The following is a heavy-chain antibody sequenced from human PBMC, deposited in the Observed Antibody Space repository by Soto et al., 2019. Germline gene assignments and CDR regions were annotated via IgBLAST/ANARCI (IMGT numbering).Heavy chain of an antibody. J-gene: IGHJ4*02. CDR3: ARGITMILH. D-gene: IGHD3-22*01. V-gene: IGHV4-30-2*01. CDR2: IYHSGST. CDR1: GGSISSGGYS. Sequence: PSETLSLTCAVSGGSISSGGYSWSWIRQPPGKGLEWIGYIYHSGSTYYNPSLKSRVTISVDGSKNQFSLKLSSVTAADTAVYYCARGITMILHWGQGTLVTVSS.